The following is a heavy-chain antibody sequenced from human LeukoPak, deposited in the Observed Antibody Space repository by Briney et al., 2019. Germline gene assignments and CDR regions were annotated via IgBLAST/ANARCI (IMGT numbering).Heavy chain of an antibody. CDR1: GFTFSSYG. Sequence: GGSLRLSCAASGFTFSSYGIHWVRQAPGKGLEWVAVISYDGSNKYYADSVKGRFTISRDNSKNTLYLQMNSLRAEDTAVYYCARDRKKADSSGLLHWGQGTLVTVSS. CDR3: ARDRKKADSSGLLH. J-gene: IGHJ4*02. D-gene: IGHD3-22*01. V-gene: IGHV3-30*03. CDR2: ISYDGSNK.